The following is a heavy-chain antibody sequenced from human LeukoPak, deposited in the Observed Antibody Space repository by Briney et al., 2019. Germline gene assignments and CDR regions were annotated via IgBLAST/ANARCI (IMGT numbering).Heavy chain of an antibody. CDR1: GFTFSVYG. Sequence: GGSLRLSCAASGFTFSVYGMHWVRQAPGKGLEWVAVIWSGGSNKYYADSVKGRFTISRDNSKNTLYLQMNSLRAEDTAVYYCATWELLPFDYWGQGTLVTVSS. CDR3: ATWELLPFDY. D-gene: IGHD1-26*01. V-gene: IGHV3-30*02. J-gene: IGHJ4*02. CDR2: IWSGGSNK.